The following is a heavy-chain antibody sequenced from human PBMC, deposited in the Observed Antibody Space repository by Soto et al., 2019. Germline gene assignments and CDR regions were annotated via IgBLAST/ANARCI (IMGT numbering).Heavy chain of an antibody. J-gene: IGHJ4*02. CDR1: GGSFIDFY. Sequence: LSLTCAMFGGSFIDFYWTWIRQPPGKWLELIGEISHGGTTKDNPSLRSRVTISVDTSKNQFSLTLTSVTAADTALYYCARGHTRRTSLGRGSFIMGKHLDYWGQGTLVTVSS. D-gene: IGHD3-10*01. V-gene: IGHV4-34*01. CDR2: ISHGGTT. CDR3: ARGHTRRTSLGRGSFIMGKHLDY.